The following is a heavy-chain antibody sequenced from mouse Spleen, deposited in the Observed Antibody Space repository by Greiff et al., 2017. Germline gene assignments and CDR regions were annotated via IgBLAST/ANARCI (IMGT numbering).Heavy chain of an antibody. CDR1: GYTFTSYW. V-gene: IGHV1-69*01. Sequence: QVQLKQPGAELVMPGASVKLSCKASGYTFTSYWMHWVKQRPGQGLEWIGEIDPSDSYTNYNQKFKGKATLTVDKSSSTAYMQLSSLTSEDSAVYYCALYRYAMDYWGQGTSVTVSS. J-gene: IGHJ4*01. D-gene: IGHD2-14*01. CDR2: IDPSDSYT. CDR3: ALYRYAMDY.